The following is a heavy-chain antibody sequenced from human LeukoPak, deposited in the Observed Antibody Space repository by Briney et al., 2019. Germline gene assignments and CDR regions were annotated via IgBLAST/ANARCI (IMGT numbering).Heavy chain of an antibody. J-gene: IGHJ4*02. CDR1: GFTFSNYA. D-gene: IGHD3-22*01. CDR3: ARDQVDYYDSSGYTYFDY. CDR2: IASRGVDT. Sequence: GGSLRLSCVASGFTFSNYAMTWVRQAPGKGLEWVSGIASRGVDTYHADSVKGRFTISRDNAKNSLYLQMNSLRAEDTAVYYCARDQVDYYDSSGYTYFDYWGQGTLVTVSS. V-gene: IGHV3-21*01.